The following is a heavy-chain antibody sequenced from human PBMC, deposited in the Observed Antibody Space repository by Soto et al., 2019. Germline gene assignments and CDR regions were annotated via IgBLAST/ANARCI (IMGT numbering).Heavy chain of an antibody. CDR1: GFTFSSYA. D-gene: IGHD3-10*01. J-gene: IGHJ4*02. CDR2: ISSNGGST. Sequence: EVQLVESGGGLVQPGGSLRLSCAASGFTFSSYAMHWVRQAPGKGLEYVSAISSNGGSTYYANSVKGRFTISRDNSKNPLYLQMGSLRAEDMAVYYCARVSPWFGEKTLGGWGQGTLVTVSS. V-gene: IGHV3-64*01. CDR3: ARVSPWFGEKTLGG.